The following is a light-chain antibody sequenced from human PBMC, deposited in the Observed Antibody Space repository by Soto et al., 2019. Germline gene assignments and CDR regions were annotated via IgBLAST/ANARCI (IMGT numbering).Light chain of an antibody. CDR3: QQSNNWTLT. CDR2: GAS. V-gene: IGKV3-15*01. CDR1: QSVSGN. Sequence: EIVMTQSPATLSVSPGERATLSCRASQSVSGNLAWYQQKPGQPPRLLIYGASNRATGIPARFSGSGSGTETILTISSLQSEDFADYYCQQSNNWTLTFGGGTKVEIK. J-gene: IGKJ4*01.